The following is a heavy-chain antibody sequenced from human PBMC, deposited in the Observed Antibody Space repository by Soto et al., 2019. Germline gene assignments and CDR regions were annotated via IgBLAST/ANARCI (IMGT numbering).Heavy chain of an antibody. J-gene: IGHJ4*02. CDR1: GYIFINYG. CDR2: ISGYNGNT. Sequence: ASVKVSCKASGYIFINYGITWVRQAPGQGLEWMGWISGYNGNTKYADKLQGRVTMTTDTSTTTAYMELRSLRSDDTAVYYCAREELRAANWPDVWGQGXLVTVYS. V-gene: IGHV1-18*01. CDR3: AREELRAANWPDV. D-gene: IGHD7-27*01.